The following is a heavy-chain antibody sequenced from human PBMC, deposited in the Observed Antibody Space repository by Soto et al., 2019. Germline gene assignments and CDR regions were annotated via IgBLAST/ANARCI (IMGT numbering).Heavy chain of an antibody. Sequence: ASVKVSCKASGYTFTRYYMSWVRQAPGQGLEWVGIINPGGAGTTYAQNFQGRVTMTRDTSTSTVYMQLSSLRSEDAAMYYCARGRYDSSGYFVAYFDFWGQGALVTVSS. J-gene: IGHJ4*02. D-gene: IGHD3-22*01. CDR2: INPGGAGT. CDR1: GYTFTRYY. CDR3: ARGRYDSSGYFVAYFDF. V-gene: IGHV1-46*01.